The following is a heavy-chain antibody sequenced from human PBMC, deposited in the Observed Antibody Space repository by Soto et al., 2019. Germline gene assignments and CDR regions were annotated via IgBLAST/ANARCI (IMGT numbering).Heavy chain of an antibody. CDR2: TSYDGSNT. D-gene: IGHD3-16*01. CDR1: GFTFRSFV. CDR3: ARWGTTRGLDV. Sequence: QVQLVESGGGVVQPGTSLSLSCVGSGFTFRSFVIHWVRQAPGKGLDWVALTSYDGSNTYYDDSVKGRFTISRDNSRNTVELQMDSLRLEDTTLYYCARWGTTRGLDVWGQATLVSVSS. V-gene: IGHV3-30*19. J-gene: IGHJ6*02.